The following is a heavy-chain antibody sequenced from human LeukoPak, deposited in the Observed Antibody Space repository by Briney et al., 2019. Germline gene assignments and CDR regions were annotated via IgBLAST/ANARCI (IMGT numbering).Heavy chain of an antibody. V-gene: IGHV1-69*04. CDR1: GGTFSSYA. Sequence: SVKVSCKASGGTFSSYAISWVRQAPGQGLEWMGRIIPILGIANYAQKFQGRVTITADKSTSTAYMELSSLRSEDTAVYYCVLVQQQLVKYYYYGMDVWGQGTTVTVSS. CDR3: VLVQQQLVKYYYYGMDV. J-gene: IGHJ6*02. CDR2: IIPILGIA. D-gene: IGHD6-13*01.